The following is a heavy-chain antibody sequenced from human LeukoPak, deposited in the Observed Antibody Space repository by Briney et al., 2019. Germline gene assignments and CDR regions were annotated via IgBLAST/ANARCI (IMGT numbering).Heavy chain of an antibody. CDR2: ISAYNGNT. V-gene: IGHV1-18*01. CDR3: ASHSPEGGLTDYYYYGMDV. Sequence: ASVKVSCKASGYTFTSYGISWVRQAPGQGLEWMGWISAYNGNTNYAQKLQGRVTMTTGTSTSTAYMELRSLRSDDTAVYYCASHSPEGGLTDYYYYGMDVWGQGTTVTVSS. CDR1: GYTFTSYG. J-gene: IGHJ6*02. D-gene: IGHD2-21*02.